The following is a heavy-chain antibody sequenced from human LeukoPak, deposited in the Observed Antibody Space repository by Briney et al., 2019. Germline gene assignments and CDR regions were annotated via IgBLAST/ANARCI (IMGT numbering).Heavy chain of an antibody. CDR1: GYSFTSYW. CDR2: IYPGDSDT. D-gene: IGHD1-26*01. J-gene: IGHJ4*02. CDR3: ARHGTYYEYDF. V-gene: IGHV5-51*01. Sequence: GESLKISCKGSGYSFTSYWIGWVRQMPGKGLEWMGIIYPGDSDTRYSPSFQGQVTISADKSISTAYLQWSSLTASDTAIYFCARHGTYYEYDFWGQGTLVTVSS.